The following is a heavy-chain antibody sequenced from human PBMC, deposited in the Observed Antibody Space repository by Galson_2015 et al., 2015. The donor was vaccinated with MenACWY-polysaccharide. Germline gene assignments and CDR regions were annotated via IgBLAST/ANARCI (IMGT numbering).Heavy chain of an antibody. CDR2: IDSANGNT. V-gene: IGHV1-3*01. D-gene: IGHD3-10*01. CDR1: GYTFARYP. J-gene: IGHJ5*02. CDR3: AREGYCSGDNWFDP. Sequence: SVKVSCKASGYTFARYPLHWVRQAPGERLEWMGWIDSANGNTKYSQKFQGRLTITRNAFASTAYMELSSLRSEDTAVYYCAREGYCSGDNWFDPWGQGTLVTVSS.